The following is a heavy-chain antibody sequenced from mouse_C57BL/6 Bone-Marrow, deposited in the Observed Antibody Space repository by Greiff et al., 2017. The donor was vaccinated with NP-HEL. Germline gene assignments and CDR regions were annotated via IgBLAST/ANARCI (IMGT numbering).Heavy chain of an antibody. Sequence: DVHLVESGGGLVKPGGSLKLSCAASGFTFSSYAMSWVRQTPEKRLEWVATISDGGSYTYYPDNVKGRSTISRDKAKNNLYLQMSHLTSEDTAMYYCAREDGDDPLFAYWGQGTLVTVSA. V-gene: IGHV5-4*01. CDR2: ISDGGSYT. D-gene: IGHD2-12*01. CDR1: GFTFSSYA. J-gene: IGHJ3*01. CDR3: AREDGDDPLFAY.